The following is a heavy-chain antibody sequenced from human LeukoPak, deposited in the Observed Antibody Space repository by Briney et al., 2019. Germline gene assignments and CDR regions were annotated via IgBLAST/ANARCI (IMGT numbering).Heavy chain of an antibody. CDR2: IIPIFGTA. CDR1: GGAFSSYA. V-gene: IGHV1-69*13. J-gene: IGHJ6*03. Sequence: ASVKVSCKASGGAFSSYAISWVRQAPGQGLEWMGGIIPIFGTANYAQKFQGRVTITADESTSTAYMELSSLRSEDTAVYYCARDHNNRDEYSSSKDYYYYMDVWGKGTTVTVSS. D-gene: IGHD6-6*01. CDR3: ARDHNNRDEYSSSKDYYYYMDV.